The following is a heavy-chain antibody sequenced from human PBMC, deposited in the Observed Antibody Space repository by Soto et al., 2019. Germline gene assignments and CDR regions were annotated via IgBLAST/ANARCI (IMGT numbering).Heavy chain of an antibody. D-gene: IGHD3-22*01. CDR2: IYYTGST. Sequence: NPSETLSLTCTVSGGSVTSGRYYWSWIRQPPGKGLEWVGYIYYTGSTNYNPSLKSRGTIAFDTSKNQFSLELSSVTAADTAVYYCARGIQYYDSSGYYYPFFDSWAQGTLVTVSS. CDR3: ARGIQYYDSSGYYYPFFDS. J-gene: IGHJ4*02. CDR1: GGSVTSGRYY. V-gene: IGHV4-61*01.